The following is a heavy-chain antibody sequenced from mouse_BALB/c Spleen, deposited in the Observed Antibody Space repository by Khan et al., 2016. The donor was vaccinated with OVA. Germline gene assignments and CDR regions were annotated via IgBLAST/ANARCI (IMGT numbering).Heavy chain of an antibody. CDR2: IYPYNDDA. V-gene: IGHV1S136*01. J-gene: IGHJ4*01. D-gene: IGHD2-3*01. CDR1: GYTFTDYG. CDR3: ARSVTDCDTVDA. Sequence: VQLQQSGPELVQPGASVKMSCKASGYTFTDYGMHWVKQKPGQGLEWIGYIYPYNDDAESTEEFRGKATLTLDKSSTTAYMELNGLTSADCAVYSCARSVTDCDTVDAWGQGTSVTVSS.